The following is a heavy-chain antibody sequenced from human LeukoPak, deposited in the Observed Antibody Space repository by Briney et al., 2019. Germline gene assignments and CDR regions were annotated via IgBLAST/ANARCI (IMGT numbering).Heavy chain of an antibody. CDR1: GFTFSSYS. Sequence: PGGSLRLSCAASGFTFSSYSMNWVRQAPGKGLEWVSAISGSGGSTYYADSVKGRFTISRDNSKNTLYLQMNSLRAEDTAVYYCAKDGSSVRGVIIKAYYFDYWGQGTLVTVSS. D-gene: IGHD3-10*01. V-gene: IGHV3-23*01. CDR3: AKDGSSVRGVIIKAYYFDY. J-gene: IGHJ4*02. CDR2: ISGSGGST.